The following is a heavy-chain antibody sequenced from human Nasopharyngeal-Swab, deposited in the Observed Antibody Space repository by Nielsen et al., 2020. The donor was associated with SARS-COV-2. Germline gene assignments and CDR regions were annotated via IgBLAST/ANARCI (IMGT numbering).Heavy chain of an antibody. CDR2: INHSGST. D-gene: IGHD2-2*01. Sequence: SETLSLTCTVSGGSISGYYWSWIRQPPGKGLEWIGEINHSGSTNYNPSLKSRVTISVDTSKNQFSLKLSSVTAADTAVYYCASSYCSSTSCSYYFDYWGQGTLVTVSS. CDR3: ASSYCSSTSCSYYFDY. J-gene: IGHJ4*02. V-gene: IGHV4-34*01. CDR1: GGSISGYY.